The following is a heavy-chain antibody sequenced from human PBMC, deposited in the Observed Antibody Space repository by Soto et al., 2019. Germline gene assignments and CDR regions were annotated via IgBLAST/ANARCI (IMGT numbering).Heavy chain of an antibody. CDR3: ARDGPGWLPHGDFDY. CDR1: GFTFSSYA. J-gene: IGHJ4*02. D-gene: IGHD5-12*01. Sequence: QVQLVESGGGVVQPGRSLRLSCAASGFTFSSYAMHWVRQAPGKGLEWVAVISYDGSNKYYADSVKGRFTISRDNSKNTLYLQMNSLRAEDTAVYYCARDGPGWLPHGDFDYWGQGTLVTVSS. CDR2: ISYDGSNK. V-gene: IGHV3-30-3*01.